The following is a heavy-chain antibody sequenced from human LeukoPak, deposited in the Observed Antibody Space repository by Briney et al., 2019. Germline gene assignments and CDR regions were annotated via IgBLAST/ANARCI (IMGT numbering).Heavy chain of an antibody. CDR1: GLTFSGSA. Sequence: PGGSLRLSCAAPGLTFSGSAMSWVRQAPGKGLEWVSLISGSGNSTYYADSVKGRFTISRDNSKNTLYLQMNSLRAEDTAVYYCAKVLVLVSANRYYFDYWGREPWSPSPQ. V-gene: IGHV3-23*01. CDR2: ISGSGNST. D-gene: IGHD2-15*01. J-gene: IGHJ4*02. CDR3: AKVLVLVSANRYYFDY.